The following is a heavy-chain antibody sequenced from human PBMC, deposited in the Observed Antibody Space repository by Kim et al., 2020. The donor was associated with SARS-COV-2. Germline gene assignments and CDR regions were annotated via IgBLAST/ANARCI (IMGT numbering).Heavy chain of an antibody. D-gene: IGHD6-19*01. V-gene: IGHV3-30*18. Sequence: GGSLRLSCAASGFTFSSYGMHWVRQAPGKGLEWVAVISYDGSNKYYADSVKGRFTISRDNSKNTLYLQMNSLRAEDTAVYYCAKECRRVGGWYDEVYYY. J-gene: IGHJ6*01. CDR1: GFTFSSYG. CDR3: AKECRRVGGWYDEVYYY. CDR2: ISYDGSNK.